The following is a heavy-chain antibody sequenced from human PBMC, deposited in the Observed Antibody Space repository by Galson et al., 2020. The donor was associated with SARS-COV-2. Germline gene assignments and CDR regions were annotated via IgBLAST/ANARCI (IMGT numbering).Heavy chain of an antibody. CDR3: ARVDGAPTIFGVVIIGPHAFDI. CDR1: GGSISSGGYY. CDR2: IYYSGST. Sequence: SETLSLTCTVSGGSISSGGYYWSWIRQHPGKGLEWIGYIYYSGSTYYNPSLKSRVTISVDTSKNQFSLKLSSVTAADTAVYYCARVDGAPTIFGVVIIGPHAFDIWGRGTMVTVSS. J-gene: IGHJ3*02. D-gene: IGHD3-3*01. V-gene: IGHV4-31*03.